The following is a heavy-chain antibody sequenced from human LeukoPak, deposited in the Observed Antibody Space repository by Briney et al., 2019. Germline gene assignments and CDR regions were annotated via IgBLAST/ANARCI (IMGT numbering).Heavy chain of an antibody. D-gene: IGHD4-17*01. CDR3: ARGQTTVTN. Sequence: GGSLRLSCAASGLTFSSYWMSWVRQAPGKGLEWVANIKQEGSEKYYVDSVKGRFTISRDNAKNSLYLQMSSLRAEDTAVYFCARGQTTVTNWGQGTLVTVSS. J-gene: IGHJ4*02. V-gene: IGHV3-7*03. CDR1: GLTFSSYW. CDR2: IKQEGSEK.